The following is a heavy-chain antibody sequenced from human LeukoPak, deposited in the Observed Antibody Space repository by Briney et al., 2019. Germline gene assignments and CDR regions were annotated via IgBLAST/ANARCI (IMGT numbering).Heavy chain of an antibody. CDR3: AREPLWSNAFDI. CDR2: IYYSGST. Sequence: NPSETLSLTCTVSGASISSSYWSWIRQPPGKGLEWVGYIYYSGSTNYNPSLKSRVTISVDTSKNQFSLKLSSVTAADTAVYYCAREPLWSNAFDIWGQGTMVTVSS. D-gene: IGHD3-10*01. J-gene: IGHJ3*02. CDR1: GASISSSY. V-gene: IGHV4-59*01.